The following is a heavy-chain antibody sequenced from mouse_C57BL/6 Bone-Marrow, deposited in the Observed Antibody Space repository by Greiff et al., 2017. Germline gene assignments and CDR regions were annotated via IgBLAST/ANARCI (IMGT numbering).Heavy chain of an antibody. J-gene: IGHJ1*03. Sequence: EVQLQESGGGLVKPGGSLKLSCAASGFTFSDYGMHWVRQVPEKGLEWVAYISSGSSTIYYADTVKGRFTISRDNAKNTLFLQMTSLRSEDTAMYYCAIYSTPWYFDVWGTGTTVTVSS. D-gene: IGHD2-5*01. CDR3: AIYSTPWYFDV. CDR2: ISSGSSTI. CDR1: GFTFSDYG. V-gene: IGHV5-17*01.